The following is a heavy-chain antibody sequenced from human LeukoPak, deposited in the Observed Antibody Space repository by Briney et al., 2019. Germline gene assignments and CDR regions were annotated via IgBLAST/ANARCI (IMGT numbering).Heavy chain of an antibody. J-gene: IGHJ5*02. Sequence: PSETLSLTCAVYGGSFSGFYWSWVRQPPGKGLEWIGEINHSGSTYYNPSFKSRVTILVGTSRNQFSLKLTSVTAADTAVYYCARGPDSGSYFAWFDPWGQGTLVTVSS. CDR3: ARGPDSGSYFAWFDP. CDR2: INHSGST. V-gene: IGHV4-34*01. D-gene: IGHD3-10*01. CDR1: GGSFSGFY.